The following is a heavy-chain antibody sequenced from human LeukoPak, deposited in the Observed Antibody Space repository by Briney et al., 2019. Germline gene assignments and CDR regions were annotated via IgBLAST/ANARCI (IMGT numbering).Heavy chain of an antibody. Sequence: SETLSLTCTVSGGSISSSGYYWGWIRQPPGKGLEWIGSISSGGGTHYIPSLKSRVTISVDTSKNQFSLKLSSVTAADTAVYYCARRSYDGSGYYYVDYWGQGTLVTVSS. CDR2: ISSGGGT. CDR3: ARRSYDGSGYYYVDY. J-gene: IGHJ4*02. D-gene: IGHD3-22*01. CDR1: GGSISSSGYY. V-gene: IGHV4-39*01.